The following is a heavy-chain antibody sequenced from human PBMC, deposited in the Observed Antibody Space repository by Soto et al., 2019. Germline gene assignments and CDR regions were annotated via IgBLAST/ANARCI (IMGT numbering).Heavy chain of an antibody. CDR3: ASSYWQLALSYYYYYGMDV. CDR1: GYTCTMYY. D-gene: IGHD6-13*01. CDR2: INPSGGST. J-gene: IGHJ6*02. V-gene: IGHV1-46*01. Sequence: ASVKVSCKASGYTCTMYYMHCVLQSPLQWLDWMGIINPSGGSTSYAQKFQGRVTMTRDTSTSTVYMELSSLRSEDTAVYYCASSYWQLALSYYYYYGMDVWGQGTTVTVSS.